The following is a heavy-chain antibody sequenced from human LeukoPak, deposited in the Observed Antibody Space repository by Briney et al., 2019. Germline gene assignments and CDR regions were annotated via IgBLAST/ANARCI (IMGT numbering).Heavy chain of an antibody. J-gene: IGHJ3*02. CDR2: INLNSGGT. Sequence: GASVKVSCKASGYTFTGYYMHWVRQAPGQGLEWMGWINLNSGGTNYAQKFQGRVTMTRDTSISTAYMELSRLRSDDTAVYYCARMTTTVDAFDIWGQGTMVTVSS. D-gene: IGHD4-11*01. CDR1: GYTFTGYY. CDR3: ARMTTTVDAFDI. V-gene: IGHV1-2*02.